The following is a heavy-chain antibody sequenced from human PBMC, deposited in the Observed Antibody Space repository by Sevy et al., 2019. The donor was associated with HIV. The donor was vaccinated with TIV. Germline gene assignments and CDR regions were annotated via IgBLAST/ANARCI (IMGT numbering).Heavy chain of an antibody. CDR3: ARARRDSYSSGWYDY. D-gene: IGHD6-19*01. V-gene: IGHV3-33*01. Sequence: GGCLRLSCAASGFTFSSYGMHWVRQAPGKGLEWVAVIWYDGSNKYYADFVKGRFTISRDNSKNTLYLQMNSLRAEDTAVYYCARARRDSYSSGWYDYWGQGTLVTVS. CDR2: IWYDGSNK. J-gene: IGHJ4*02. CDR1: GFTFSSYG.